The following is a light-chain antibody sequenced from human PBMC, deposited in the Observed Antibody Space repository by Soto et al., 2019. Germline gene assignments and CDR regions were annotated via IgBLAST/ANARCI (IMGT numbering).Light chain of an antibody. V-gene: IGKV1-5*01. CDR1: QSISTW. Sequence: DIQMIQSPSTLSASLGDRVTITCRASQSISTWLAWHQQKPGKAPKLLIYDASSLETGVPSRFSGGGSGTDFTLTISSLQPEDFATYYCQQVNVYPSTFGGGTKVDIK. CDR2: DAS. CDR3: QQVNVYPST. J-gene: IGKJ4*01.